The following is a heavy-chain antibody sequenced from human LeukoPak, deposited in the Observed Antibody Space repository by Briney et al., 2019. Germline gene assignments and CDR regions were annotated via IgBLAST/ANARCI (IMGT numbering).Heavy chain of an antibody. D-gene: IGHD3-9*01. CDR1: GFTFSSYW. J-gene: IGHJ3*01. CDR2: IRPDVDER. V-gene: IGHV3-7*01. Sequence: GGSLRLSCAASGFTFSSYWMNWVRQAPGKGLEWVANIRPDVDERHYVESVRGRFTISRDNAKNLLYLQMNSLRADDTAVYYCAREDGKFDYWGQGTMVTVSS. CDR3: AREDGKFDY.